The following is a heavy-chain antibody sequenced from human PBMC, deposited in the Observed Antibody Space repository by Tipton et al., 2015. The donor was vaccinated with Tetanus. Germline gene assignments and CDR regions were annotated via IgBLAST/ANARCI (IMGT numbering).Heavy chain of an antibody. CDR1: GFTFSDHY. D-gene: IGHD2-2*01. CDR3: ARDSTYLFDY. CDR2: ISSSGKTV. Sequence: SLRLSCAASGFTFSDHYMSWIRQAPGKGLEWVSYISSSGKTVHYGDVVKGRFTISRDNAKNSLYLQMNSLRAEDTAVYYCARDSTYLFDYWGQGTLVTVSS. V-gene: IGHV3-11*04. J-gene: IGHJ4*02.